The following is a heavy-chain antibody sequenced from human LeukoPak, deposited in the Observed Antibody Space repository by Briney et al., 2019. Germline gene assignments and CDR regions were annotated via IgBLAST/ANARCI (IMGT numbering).Heavy chain of an antibody. V-gene: IGHV3-23*01. CDR2: ISGSGGST. D-gene: IGHD2-15*01. CDR3: AKDIVVGATPPPRFDY. Sequence: GGSLRLYCAASGFTFSSYAMSWVRQAPGKGLEWVSAISGSGGSTYYADSVKGRFTISRDNSKKTLYLQMNSLRVEDTAVYYCAKDIVVGATPPPRFDYWGQGTLVTVSS. CDR1: GFTFSSYA. J-gene: IGHJ4*02.